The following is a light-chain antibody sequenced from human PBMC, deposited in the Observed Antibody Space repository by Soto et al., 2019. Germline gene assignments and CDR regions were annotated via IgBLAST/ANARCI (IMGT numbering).Light chain of an antibody. Sequence: DIVMTQSPDSLAVSLGERATINCKSSQSVLYSSNNKNYLAWYQQKPGQPPKLLIYWASTRESGVPDRFSGSGSGTDFTLTIGSLQAEDVAVYYCQQYYSTPQLTFGGGTEVEIK. CDR3: QQYYSTPQLT. J-gene: IGKJ4*01. V-gene: IGKV4-1*01. CDR1: QSVLYSSNNKNY. CDR2: WAS.